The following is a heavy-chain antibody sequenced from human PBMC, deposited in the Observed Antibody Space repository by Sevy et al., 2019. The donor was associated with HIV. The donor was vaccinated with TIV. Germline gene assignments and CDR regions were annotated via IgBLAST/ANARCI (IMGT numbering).Heavy chain of an antibody. CDR2: ITFSSATM. V-gene: IGHV3-48*02. CDR1: GFTFSSYS. D-gene: IGHD1-7*01. CDR3: ARTLRHTSGTTSERYFDY. J-gene: IGHJ4*02. Sequence: GGSLRLSCAASGFTFSSYSMNWVRQAPGKGLEWVSYITFSSATMYYADSVKGRFTISRDNAQNSLYLQMNSLRDEDTAVYYCARTLRHTSGTTSERYFDYWGQGTLVTVSS.